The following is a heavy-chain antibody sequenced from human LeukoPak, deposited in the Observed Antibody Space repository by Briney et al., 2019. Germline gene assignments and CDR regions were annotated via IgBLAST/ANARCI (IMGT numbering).Heavy chain of an antibody. CDR2: IIPIFGTA. CDR3: ADWAEDYYDSSGYYSY. CDR1: GGTFSSYA. D-gene: IGHD3-22*01. J-gene: IGHJ4*02. V-gene: IGHV1-69*01. Sequence: SVKVSCKASGGTFSSYAISWVRQAPGQGLEWMGGIIPIFGTANYAQKFQGRVTITADESTSTAYMELSSLRSEDTAVYYCADWAEDYYDSSGYYSYWGQGTLVTASS.